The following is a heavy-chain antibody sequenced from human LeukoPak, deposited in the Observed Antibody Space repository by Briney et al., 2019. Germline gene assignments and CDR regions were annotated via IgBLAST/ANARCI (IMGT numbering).Heavy chain of an antibody. CDR2: IYHSGST. CDR1: GGSISSYY. Sequence: TSETLSLTCTVSGGSISSYYWSWIRQPPGKGLEWIGYIYHSGSTNYNPSLKSRVTISVDTSKNQFSLKLSSVTAADTAVYYCARDSYYYDSSGRSSYYFDYWGQGTLVTVSS. V-gene: IGHV4-59*12. CDR3: ARDSYYYDSSGRSSYYFDY. D-gene: IGHD3-22*01. J-gene: IGHJ4*02.